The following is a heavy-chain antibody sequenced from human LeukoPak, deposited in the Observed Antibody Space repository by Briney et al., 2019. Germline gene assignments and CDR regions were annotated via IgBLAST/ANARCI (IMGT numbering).Heavy chain of an antibody. CDR1: GFTFSSYG. Sequence: GGSLRLSCAASGFTFSSYGMHWVRQAPGKGLEGVAFIRYDGSNKYYADSVKGRFTISRDNSKNTLYLQMNSLRAEDTAVYYCAKGGDDSSGYYYFDYWGQGTLVTVSS. CDR3: AKGGDDSSGYYYFDY. V-gene: IGHV3-30*02. J-gene: IGHJ4*02. CDR2: IRYDGSNK. D-gene: IGHD3-22*01.